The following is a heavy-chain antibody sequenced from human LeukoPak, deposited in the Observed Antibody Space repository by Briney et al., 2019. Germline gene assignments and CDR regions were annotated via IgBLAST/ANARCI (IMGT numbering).Heavy chain of an antibody. CDR3: AKDRSVVAAVYYYYGMDV. D-gene: IGHD2-15*01. J-gene: IGHJ6*02. CDR1: GFTFRSNA. V-gene: IGHV3-30*07. Sequence: GRSLRLSCAASGFTFRSNAMHWVRQAPGKGLEWVAVISSDGNNKYSADSVKGRFTISRDNSKNTLYLQMNSLRAEDTAVYYCAKDRSVVAAVYYYYGMDVWGQGTTVTVSS. CDR2: ISSDGNNK.